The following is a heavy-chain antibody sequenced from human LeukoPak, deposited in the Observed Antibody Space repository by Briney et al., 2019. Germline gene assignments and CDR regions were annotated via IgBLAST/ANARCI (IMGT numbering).Heavy chain of an antibody. CDR2: IYPNSGAT. CDR3: GTLLSNGPFDY. CDR1: GYTFTGYY. J-gene: IGHJ4*02. Sequence: ASVKVSCKASGYTFTGYYMHWVRQAPGQGLEWMGYIYPNSGATKYAQKFQGRVTMTRDTSMSTAYMELSGLGADDTAAYYCGTLLSNGPFDYWGQGSLVTVSS. V-gene: IGHV1-2*02.